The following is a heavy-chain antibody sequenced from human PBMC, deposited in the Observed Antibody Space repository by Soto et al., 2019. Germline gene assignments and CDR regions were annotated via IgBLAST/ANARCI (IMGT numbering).Heavy chain of an antibody. CDR2: ISSNGVGT. CDR3: ARRARPDFYYMDV. J-gene: IGHJ6*03. Sequence: GGSLRLSCAASGFTLSGYAMDWVRQAPGKGLEYVSGISSNGVGTYYANSVQGRFTISRDNSKNTVYLQMGSLRPADMAVYYCARRARPDFYYMDVWGKGTTVTVSS. D-gene: IGHD6-6*01. CDR1: GFTLSGYA. V-gene: IGHV3-64*01.